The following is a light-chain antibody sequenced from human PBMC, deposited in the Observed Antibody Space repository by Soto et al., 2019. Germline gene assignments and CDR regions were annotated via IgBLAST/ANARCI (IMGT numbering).Light chain of an antibody. J-gene: IGLJ1*01. CDR1: SSDVGGYNY. CDR3: SSYTSSSTLV. Sequence: QSALTQPASVSGSPGQSITISCTGTSSDVGGYNYVSWYQQYPGKVPKLMIHEVSNRPSGVSRRFSGSKSGDTASLTISGLQPEDEADYYCSSYTSSSTLVFGTGTKLTVL. V-gene: IGLV2-14*01. CDR2: EVS.